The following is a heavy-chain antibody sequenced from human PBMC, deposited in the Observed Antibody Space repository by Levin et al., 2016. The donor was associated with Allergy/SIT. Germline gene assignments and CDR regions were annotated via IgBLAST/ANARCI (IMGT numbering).Heavy chain of an antibody. Sequence: GESLKISCVASGLTFSNYPISWVRQAPGKGLEWVSAISGDGGTKLYADPVKGRFIVSRDNSKNTLYLQMNSPRAEDTAVYYCASKVAGRGPYDYWGQGALVTVSS. V-gene: IGHV3-23*01. D-gene: IGHD6-19*01. CDR2: ISGDGGTK. CDR1: GLTFSNYP. J-gene: IGHJ4*02. CDR3: ASKVAGRGPYDY.